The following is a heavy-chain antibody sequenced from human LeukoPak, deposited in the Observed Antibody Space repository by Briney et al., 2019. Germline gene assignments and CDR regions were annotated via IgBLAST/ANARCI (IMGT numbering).Heavy chain of an antibody. V-gene: IGHV3-23*01. D-gene: IGHD3-10*01. CDR2: ISGSGGST. Sequence: GGSLRLSCAASGFTFSSYAMNWVRQAPGKGVEWVSAISGSGGSTYYADSVKGRFTISRDNPKNTLYLQMNSLRAEDTAVYYCAKGGDYYGSARFDYWGQGTLVTVSS. J-gene: IGHJ4*02. CDR3: AKGGDYYGSARFDY. CDR1: GFTFSSYA.